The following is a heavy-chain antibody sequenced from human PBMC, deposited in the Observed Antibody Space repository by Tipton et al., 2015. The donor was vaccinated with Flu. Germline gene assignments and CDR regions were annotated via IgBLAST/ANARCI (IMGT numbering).Heavy chain of an antibody. J-gene: IGHJ6*02. CDR2: IYHTGST. Sequence: TLSLTCTVSGDSISGSYYWGWIRQPPGKGLEWIGNIYHTGSTYHNPSLKSRVTISVDTSRNHLSLRLRSLTAADTAVYYCARARAPYYYYAMDVWGQGTTVTVSS. CDR1: GDSISGSYY. V-gene: IGHV4-38-2*02. CDR3: ARARAPYYYYAMDV.